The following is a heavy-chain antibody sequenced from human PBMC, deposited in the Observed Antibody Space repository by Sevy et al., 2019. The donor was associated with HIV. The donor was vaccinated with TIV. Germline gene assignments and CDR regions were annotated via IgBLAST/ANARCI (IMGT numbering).Heavy chain of an antibody. D-gene: IGHD5-12*01. J-gene: IGHJ6*02. CDR2: RKQDGSEK. V-gene: IGHV3-7*01. Sequence: GGSLRLSCAASGFTFNSYWMSWVRRAPGKGLEWVAIRKQDGSEKDYVDSVKGRFTISRDNSQNSLFLQMNTLRAEDTAVYYCAREGTPYDTYYYYYGMDVWGQGTTVTVSS. CDR1: GFTFNSYW. CDR3: AREGTPYDTYYYYYGMDV.